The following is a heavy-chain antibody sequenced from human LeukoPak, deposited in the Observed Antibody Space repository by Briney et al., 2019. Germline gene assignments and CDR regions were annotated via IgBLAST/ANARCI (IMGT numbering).Heavy chain of an antibody. CDR2: IIPIFGTA. V-gene: IGHV1-69*13. J-gene: IGHJ6*03. D-gene: IGHD6-19*01. CDR1: GGTFSSYA. CDR3: TRESGSGWLPGFYYYMDV. Sequence: GASVKVSCKASGGTFSSYAISWVRQAPGQGLEWMGGIIPIFGTANYAQKFQGRVTITADESTSTAYMELSSLKTEDTAVYYCTRESGSGWLPGFYYYMDVWGKGTTVTISS.